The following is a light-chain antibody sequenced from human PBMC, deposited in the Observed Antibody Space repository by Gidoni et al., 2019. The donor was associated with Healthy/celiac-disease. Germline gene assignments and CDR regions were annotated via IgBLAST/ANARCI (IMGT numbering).Light chain of an antibody. CDR2: DVS. CDR1: SSDVGGYNY. J-gene: IGLJ2*01. V-gene: IGLV2-14*03. Sequence: QSALTQPASVSGSPGQSITISCTGTSSDVGGYNYVAWYQQHPGKAPQLMIYDVSNRPSGVSNRFSGSKSGNTASLTISGLQAEDEADYYCSSYTSSSIPHVVFGGGTKLTVL. CDR3: SSYTSSSIPHVV.